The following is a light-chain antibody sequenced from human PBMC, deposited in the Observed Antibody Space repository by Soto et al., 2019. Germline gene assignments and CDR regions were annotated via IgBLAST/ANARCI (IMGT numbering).Light chain of an antibody. CDR2: RAS. J-gene: IGKJ2*01. Sequence: DIQMTQSPSTLSAYVGERVTITCRASQSISPWLAWYQKKPGKAPNLLIYRASNLQTGVPSRFSGSGSGTEFTLTINSLKPDDFATYYCQQYRSRPYTFGQGTKLEIE. CDR1: QSISPW. V-gene: IGKV1-5*03. CDR3: QQYRSRPYT.